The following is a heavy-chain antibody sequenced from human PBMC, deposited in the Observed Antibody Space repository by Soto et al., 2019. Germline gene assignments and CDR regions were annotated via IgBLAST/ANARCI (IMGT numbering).Heavy chain of an antibody. Sequence: SLTCTVSGGSISSGDYYWSWIRQPPGKGLEWIGYIYYSGSTYYNPSLKSRVTISVDTSKNQFSLKLSSVTAADTAVYYCARVVVTAYDAFDIWGQGTMVTVSS. J-gene: IGHJ3*02. D-gene: IGHD3-22*01. CDR2: IYYSGST. CDR3: ARVVVTAYDAFDI. V-gene: IGHV4-30-4*01. CDR1: GGSISSGDYY.